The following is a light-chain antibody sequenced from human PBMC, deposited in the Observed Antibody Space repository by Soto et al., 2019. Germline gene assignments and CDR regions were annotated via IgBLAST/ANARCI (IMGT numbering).Light chain of an antibody. J-gene: IGLJ1*01. Sequence: QSALTQPASVSGSPGQSITISCAGTSSDLGAYKYVSWYQQHPDKAPKLILYEVSRRPSGVSNRFSGSKSGNTASLTISGLLAEDEADYSCSSYTNTATLVFXTGSKVTV. CDR1: SSDLGAYKY. V-gene: IGLV2-14*03. CDR2: EVS. CDR3: SSYTNTATLV.